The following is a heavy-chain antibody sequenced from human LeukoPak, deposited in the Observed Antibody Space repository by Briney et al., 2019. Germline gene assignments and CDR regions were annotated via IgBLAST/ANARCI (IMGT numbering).Heavy chain of an antibody. V-gene: IGHV4-30-4*01. Sequence: SQTLSLTCTVSDGSFSSGDYYWSWIRQPPGKGLEWIGYIYYSGSTYYNPSLKSRVTISVDTSKNQFSLKLSSVTAADTAVYYCAREGVIRGGFDYWGQGTLVTVSS. D-gene: IGHD3-10*01. CDR3: AREGVIRGGFDY. J-gene: IGHJ4*02. CDR2: IYYSGST. CDR1: DGSFSSGDYY.